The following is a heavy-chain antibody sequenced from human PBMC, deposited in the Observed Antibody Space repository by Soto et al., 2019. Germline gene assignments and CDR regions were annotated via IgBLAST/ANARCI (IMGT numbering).Heavy chain of an antibody. CDR3: ARDRDDYGSENYYNRIDF. V-gene: IGHV1-69*01. D-gene: IGHD3-10*01. Sequence: QVQLVQSGAEVKKPGSSVKVSCKASGGIFSTYAISWLRQAPGQGLEWMGGIIPLFGTPNYAQRFQGRVTITADESTSTAYMELSGLRSEDTAVYYCARDRDDYGSENYYNRIDFWGQGTLVTVSS. CDR1: GGIFSTYA. J-gene: IGHJ4*02. CDR2: IIPLFGTP.